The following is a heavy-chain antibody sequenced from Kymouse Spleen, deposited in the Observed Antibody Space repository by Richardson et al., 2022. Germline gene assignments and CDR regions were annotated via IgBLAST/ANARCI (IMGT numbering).Heavy chain of an antibody. Sequence: QVQLQESGPGLVKPSQTLSLTCTVSGGSISSGGYYWSWIRQHPGKGLEWIGYIYYSGSTYYNPSLKSRVTISVDTSKNQFSLKLSSVTAADTAVYYCARDRKGSGSYYYYYYGMDVWGQGTTVTVSS. J-gene: IGHJ6*02. CDR3: ARDRKGSGSYYYYYYGMDV. CDR2: IYYSGST. CDR1: GGSISSGGYY. V-gene: IGHV4-31*03. D-gene: IGHD3-10*01.